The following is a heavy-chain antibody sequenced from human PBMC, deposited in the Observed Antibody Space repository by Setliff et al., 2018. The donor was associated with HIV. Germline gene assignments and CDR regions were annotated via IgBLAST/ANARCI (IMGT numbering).Heavy chain of an antibody. CDR3: TTDLVDEQLVRSYYYYGMDV. CDR2: IRRTDNGGTI. CDR1: GFTFGDYA. Sequence: GGSLRLSCTASGFTFGDYAVRWVRQAPGKGLEWVGFIRRTDNGGTIEYAASVKGRFTISRDDSKNTLYLKMNSLKTEDTAVYYCTTDLVDEQLVRSYYYYGMDVWGQGTMVTVSS. J-gene: IGHJ6*02. V-gene: IGHV3-49*04. D-gene: IGHD6-13*01.